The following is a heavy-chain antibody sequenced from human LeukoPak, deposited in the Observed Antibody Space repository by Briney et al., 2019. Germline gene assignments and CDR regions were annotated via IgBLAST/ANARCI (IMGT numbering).Heavy chain of an antibody. Sequence: SGTLSLTCAVSGGSISSSNWWSWVRQPPGKGLEGIGEIYHSGSTNYNPSLNSRATISVDTSKTQFSLKLSSVTEADTAVYYCARESSLKGAHYMDVWGKGTTVTVSS. J-gene: IGHJ6*03. V-gene: IGHV4-4*02. CDR1: GGSISSSNW. D-gene: IGHD3-10*01. CDR3: ARESSLKGAHYMDV. CDR2: IYHSGST.